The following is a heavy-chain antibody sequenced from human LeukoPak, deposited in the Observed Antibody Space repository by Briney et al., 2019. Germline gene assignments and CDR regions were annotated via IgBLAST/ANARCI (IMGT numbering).Heavy chain of an antibody. J-gene: IGHJ4*02. CDR1: GFTFSSYA. CDR2: IRVSGST. V-gene: IGHV3-23*01. CDR3: ARDLQNFYDILTGIGGGYFDY. D-gene: IGHD3-9*01. Sequence: GGSLRLSCTTSGFTFSSYALSWVRQAPGKGLEWVSGIRVSGSTYYPDSVTGRFTISRDNSENTLYLQMNSLRAEDTAVYYCARDLQNFYDILTGIGGGYFDYWGQETLVTVSS.